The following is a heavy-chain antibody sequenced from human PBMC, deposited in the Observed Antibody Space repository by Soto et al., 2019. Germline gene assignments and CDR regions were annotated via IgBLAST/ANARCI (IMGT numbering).Heavy chain of an antibody. Sequence: SSETLSLTCTVSGGSISSYYWSWIRQPPGKGLEWIGYIYYSGSTYYNPSLKSRVTISVDTPKNQFSLKLSSVTAADTAVYYCARDRPNSSGYYYWGQGTLVTVSS. J-gene: IGHJ4*02. CDR2: IYYSGST. CDR1: GGSISSYY. CDR3: ARDRPNSSGYYY. D-gene: IGHD3-22*01. V-gene: IGHV4-59*12.